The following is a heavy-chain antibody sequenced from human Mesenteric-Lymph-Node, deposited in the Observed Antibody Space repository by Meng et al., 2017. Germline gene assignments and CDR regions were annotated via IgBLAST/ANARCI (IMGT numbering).Heavy chain of an antibody. Sequence: QVQLGQSVAEVKKPGASVKVSCEASGYTFTSYAIHWGRQAPGQRLEWMGWINVANSNTKYSQKFQGRVTITRDTSARTAYMELSSLRSEDTAVYYCAREAYGWGTCALDYWGQGTLVTVSS. CDR2: INVANSNT. CDR3: AREAYGWGTCALDY. CDR1: GYTFTSYA. J-gene: IGHJ4*02. V-gene: IGHV1-3*01. D-gene: IGHD3-10*01.